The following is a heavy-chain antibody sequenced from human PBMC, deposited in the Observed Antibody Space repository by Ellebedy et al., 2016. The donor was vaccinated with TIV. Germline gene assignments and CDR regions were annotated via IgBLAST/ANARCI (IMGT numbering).Heavy chain of an antibody. Sequence: AASVKVSCKASGYTLTSYDINWARQATGQGLEWMGWMNPNSCNTGYAQKFQGRVTMTRNTSISTAYMELSSLRSEDTAVYYGASPLRGYSSSHTPGYYGMDVWGQGTTVTVSS. CDR1: GYTLTSYD. CDR3: ASPLRGYSSSHTPGYYGMDV. D-gene: IGHD6-6*01. J-gene: IGHJ6*02. CDR2: MNPNSCNT. V-gene: IGHV1-8*01.